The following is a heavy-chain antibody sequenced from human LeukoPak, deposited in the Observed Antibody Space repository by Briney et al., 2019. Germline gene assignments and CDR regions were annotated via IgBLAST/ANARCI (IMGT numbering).Heavy chain of an antibody. D-gene: IGHD5-24*01. CDR2: ISGSGGST. Sequence: PGGSLRLSCAASGFTFSSYAMSWVRQAPGKGLEWVSAISGSGGSTYYADSVKGRFTISRDNSKNTLYLQMNSLRAEDTAVYYCASLHKMATIKFDYWGQGTLVTVSS. V-gene: IGHV3-23*01. CDR1: GFTFSSYA. CDR3: ASLHKMATIKFDY. J-gene: IGHJ4*02.